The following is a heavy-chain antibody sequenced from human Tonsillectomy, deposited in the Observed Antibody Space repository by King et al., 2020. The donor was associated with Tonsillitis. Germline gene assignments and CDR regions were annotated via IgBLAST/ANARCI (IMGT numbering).Heavy chain of an antibody. Sequence: VQLVESGGDLVQPGGSLRLSCAASGFTFSSYAMSWVRQAPGKGLEWVSTISGSGGSTFYADSVKGRFTISRDNSENTVYLQMNSLRAEGTAVYYCAKGAPGIAVAGSGAFDYWGQGTLVTVSS. CDR2: ISGSGGST. CDR1: GFTFSSYA. J-gene: IGHJ4*02. V-gene: IGHV3-23*04. D-gene: IGHD6-19*01. CDR3: AKGAPGIAVAGSGAFDY.